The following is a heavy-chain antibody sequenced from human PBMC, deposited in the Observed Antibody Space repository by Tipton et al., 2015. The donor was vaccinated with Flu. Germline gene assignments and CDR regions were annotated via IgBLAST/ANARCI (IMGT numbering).Heavy chain of an antibody. J-gene: IGHJ4*02. CDR1: GFTFSSYD. D-gene: IGHD1-1*01. CDR3: ARALGFAEGTGFDY. Sequence: SLRLSCAASGFTFSSYDMHWVRQATGKGLEWVSAIGTAGDTYYPGSVKGRFTISRENAKNSLYLQMNSLRAGDTAVYYCARALGFAEGTGFDYWGQGTLVTVSS. CDR2: IGTAGDT. V-gene: IGHV3-13*01.